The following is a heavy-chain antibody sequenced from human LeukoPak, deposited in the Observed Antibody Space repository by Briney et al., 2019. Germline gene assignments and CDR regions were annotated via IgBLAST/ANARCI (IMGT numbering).Heavy chain of an antibody. V-gene: IGHV1-2*02. J-gene: IGHJ5*02. D-gene: IGHD3-3*01. CDR2: INPNSGGT. Sequence: ASVKVSCKASGYTFTGYYMHWVRQAPGQGLEWMGWINPNSGGTNYAQKFQGRVTMTRDTSISTAYMELSRLRSDDTAVYYCARAPQYYDFWSDYYFGWFDPWGQGTLVTVSS. CDR3: ARAPQYYDFWSDYYFGWFDP. CDR1: GYTFTGYY.